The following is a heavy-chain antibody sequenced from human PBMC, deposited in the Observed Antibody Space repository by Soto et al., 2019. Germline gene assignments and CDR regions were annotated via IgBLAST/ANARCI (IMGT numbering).Heavy chain of an antibody. CDR2: MSYDGSDK. CDR3: ARQLNYHFWSGYLAY. D-gene: IGHD3-3*01. CDR1: GFNFSGYA. J-gene: IGHJ4*02. V-gene: IGHV3-30-3*01. Sequence: PGGSLRLSCATSGFNFSGYAMHWVRQAPGKGPEWVAVMSYDGSDKYYADSVKGRFTISRDNSKNTLYLQMNSLRIEDTAVYYCARQLNYHFWSGYLAYWGQGTLVTVSS.